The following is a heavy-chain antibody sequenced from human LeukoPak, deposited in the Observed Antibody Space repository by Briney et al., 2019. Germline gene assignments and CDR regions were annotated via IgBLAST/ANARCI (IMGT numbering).Heavy chain of an antibody. CDR1: GYTFTDYY. D-gene: IGHD2-15*01. CDR2: VDPEDGET. V-gene: IGHV1-69-2*01. Sequence: APVKVSCKVSGYTFTDYYMHWVQQAPGKGLEWMGLVDPEDGETIYAEEFQGRVTITADTSTDTAYMELSSLRSEDTAVYYCATAVVVVAATSWFDPWGQGTLVTVSS. CDR3: ATAVVVVAATSWFDP. J-gene: IGHJ5*02.